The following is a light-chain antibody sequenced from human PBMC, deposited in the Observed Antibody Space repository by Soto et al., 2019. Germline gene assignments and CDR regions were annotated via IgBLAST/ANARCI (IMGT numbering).Light chain of an antibody. CDR1: SSNIGSNT. V-gene: IGLV1-44*01. CDR2: SNN. J-gene: IGLJ2*01. Sequence: QSVLTQPPSASGTPGQRVTISCSGSSSNIGSNTVNWYQQLPGTSPKLLIYSNNQRPSGVPNRFSGSKSGTSASLASSGLQSEDDAAYYCAAWDDSLNGPVFGGGTKVTVL. CDR3: AAWDDSLNGPV.